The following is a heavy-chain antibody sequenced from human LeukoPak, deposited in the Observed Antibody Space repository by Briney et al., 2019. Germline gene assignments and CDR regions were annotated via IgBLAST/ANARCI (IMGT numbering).Heavy chain of an antibody. CDR2: IYSGGST. V-gene: IGHV3-53*01. Sequence: PGGSLTLSCAASGISVSSNYMNWVRQAPGKGLEWVSVIYSGGSTYYADSVKGRFTISRDNSKNTLYLHMNSLRAEDTAVYYCAKVSDYSYYYYMDVWGKGTTVTVSS. CDR1: GISVSSNY. J-gene: IGHJ6*03. CDR3: AKVSDYSYYYYMDV.